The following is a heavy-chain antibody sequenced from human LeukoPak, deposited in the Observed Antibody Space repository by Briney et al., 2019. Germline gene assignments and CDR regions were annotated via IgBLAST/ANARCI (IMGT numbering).Heavy chain of an antibody. CDR1: GYTFTSYD. CDR2: MNPNSGNT. CDR3: ARGCPTSMLEDYYYYMDV. V-gene: IGHV1-8*01. J-gene: IGHJ6*03. Sequence: ASVKVSCKASGYTFTSYDMNWVRQATGQGLEWMGWMNPNSGNTGYAQKLQGRVTMTRNTSISTAYMELSSLRSEDTAVYYCARGCPTSMLEDYYYYMDVWGKGTTVTVSS. D-gene: IGHD2/OR15-2a*01.